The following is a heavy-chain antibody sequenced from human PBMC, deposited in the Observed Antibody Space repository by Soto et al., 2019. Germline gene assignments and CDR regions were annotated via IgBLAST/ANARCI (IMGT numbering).Heavy chain of an antibody. Sequence: GESLKISCKGSGYSFSTSWIGWVRQMSGKGLEWMGTIYPSDSDTRYSSSFQGQVIISADKSTSTAYLQWRSLKASDTAMYYCATRAEYYDFWSGYYGAWGQGTLVTVSS. J-gene: IGHJ5*02. CDR3: ATRAEYYDFWSGYYGA. V-gene: IGHV5-51*01. D-gene: IGHD3-3*01. CDR1: GYSFSTSW. CDR2: IYPSDSDT.